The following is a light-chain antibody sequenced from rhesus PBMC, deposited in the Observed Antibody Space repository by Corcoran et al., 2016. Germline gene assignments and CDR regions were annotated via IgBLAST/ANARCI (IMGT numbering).Light chain of an antibody. CDR3: PQQDSYPLT. CDR2: GAS. V-gene: IGKV1-25*01. J-gene: IGKJ3*01. CDR1: QDMSSY. Sequence: DIQMTQSPSSLSASVGDTVTITCRASQDMSSYLAWYQQKPGKAPKLLIYGASTWQVGVPSSFSGSGSRTDFTLTISSLQPEDFSTYYCPQQDSYPLTFGPGTKLDIK.